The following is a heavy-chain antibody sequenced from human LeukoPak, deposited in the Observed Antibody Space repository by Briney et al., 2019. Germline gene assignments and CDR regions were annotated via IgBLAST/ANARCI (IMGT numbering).Heavy chain of an antibody. D-gene: IGHD6-13*01. CDR1: GGSISSYY. Sequence: KASETLSLTCTVSGGSISSYYWSWIRQPPGKGLEWIGYIYYSGSTNYNPSLKSRVTISVDTSKNKFSLKLSSVTAADTAVYYCARDLGYNFDYWGQGTLVTVSS. J-gene: IGHJ4*02. CDR2: IYYSGST. CDR3: ARDLGYNFDY. V-gene: IGHV4-59*01.